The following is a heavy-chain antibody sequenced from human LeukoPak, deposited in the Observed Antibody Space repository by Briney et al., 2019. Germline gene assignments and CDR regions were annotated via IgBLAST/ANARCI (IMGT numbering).Heavy chain of an antibody. V-gene: IGHV1-18*01. Sequence: ASVKVSCKASGYTFTSCGISWVRQAPGQGLEWMGWISAYNGNTNYAQKLQGRVTMTTDTSTSTAYMELRSLRSDDTAVYYCARVYRRYCSSTSCYTHYYYYYMDVWGKGTTVTVSS. D-gene: IGHD2-2*02. J-gene: IGHJ6*03. CDR2: ISAYNGNT. CDR3: ARVYRRYCSSTSCYTHYYYYYMDV. CDR1: GYTFTSCG.